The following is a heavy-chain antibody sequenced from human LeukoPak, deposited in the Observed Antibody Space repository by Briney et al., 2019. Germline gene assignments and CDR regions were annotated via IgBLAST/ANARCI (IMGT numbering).Heavy chain of an antibody. J-gene: IGHJ4*02. Sequence: AGGSLRLSCAASGFTFSSYGMHWVRQAPGKGLEWVAFIRYDGSNKYYADSVKGRFTISRDNSKNTLYLQMNSLRAEDTAVYYCAKDGLRYCSSTSCWVFDYWGQGTLVTVSS. CDR1: GFTFSSYG. CDR2: IRYDGSNK. D-gene: IGHD2-2*01. CDR3: AKDGLRYCSSTSCWVFDY. V-gene: IGHV3-30*02.